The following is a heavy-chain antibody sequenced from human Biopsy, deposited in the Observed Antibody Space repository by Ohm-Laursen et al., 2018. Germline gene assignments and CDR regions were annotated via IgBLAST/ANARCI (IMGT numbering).Heavy chain of an antibody. D-gene: IGHD3-22*01. J-gene: IGHJ4*02. CDR2: INSMFGTT. Sequence: SVKVSCKASGGTFSSFGISWVRQAPGQGLEWMGEINSMFGTTNYAQTFQGRVTITADESTSTAYMEVSSLRSEDTAVYYCAKDWTSQYYYDSMDDYWGQGTLATVSS. CDR3: AKDWTSQYYYDSMDDY. CDR1: GGTFSSFG. V-gene: IGHV1-69*13.